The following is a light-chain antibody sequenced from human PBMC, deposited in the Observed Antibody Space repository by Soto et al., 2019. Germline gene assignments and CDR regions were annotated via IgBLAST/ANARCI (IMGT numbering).Light chain of an antibody. Sequence: ELGMTQSPATLSVSPGERATLSCRASQSVGRNFLAWYQQKPGRAPRLLIHGASYRATGVPDRFSGSGSETDFTLTISRLEPEDFAVYYCHQYAASPLTFGGGTKVEIK. CDR1: QSVGRNF. CDR2: GAS. J-gene: IGKJ4*01. V-gene: IGKV3-20*01. CDR3: HQYAASPLT.